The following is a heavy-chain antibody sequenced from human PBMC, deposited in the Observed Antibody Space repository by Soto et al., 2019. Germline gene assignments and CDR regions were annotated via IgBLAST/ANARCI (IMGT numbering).Heavy chain of an antibody. J-gene: IGHJ6*03. D-gene: IGHD2-2*01. CDR1: GGSFSGYY. CDR3: ARGRDIVVVPAAMGSCYYYMDV. CDR2: INHSGST. V-gene: IGHV4-34*01. Sequence: QVQLQQWGAGLLKPSETLSLTCAVYGGSFSGYYWSWIRQPPGKGLEWIGEINHSGSTNYNPSLRSRVTISVDTSKNQFSLKLSSVTAADTAVYYCARGRDIVVVPAAMGSCYYYMDVWGKGTTVTVSS.